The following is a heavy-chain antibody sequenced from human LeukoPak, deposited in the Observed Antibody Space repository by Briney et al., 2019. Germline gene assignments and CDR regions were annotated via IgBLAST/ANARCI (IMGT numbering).Heavy chain of an antibody. CDR1: GGSISSYY. V-gene: IGHV4-59*01. CDR3: ARDYDILTGYGDAFDV. Sequence: SETLSLTCTVSGGSISSYYWSWIRQPPGKGLEWIGYISYSGSSNYNPSLKSRVTISVDTSKSQFSLKLRSVTAADTAVYYCARDYDILTGYGDAFDVWGQGTKVTVSS. CDR2: ISYSGSS. D-gene: IGHD3-9*01. J-gene: IGHJ3*01.